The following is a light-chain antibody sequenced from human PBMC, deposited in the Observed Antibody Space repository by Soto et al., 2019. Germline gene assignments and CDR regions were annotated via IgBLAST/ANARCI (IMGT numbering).Light chain of an antibody. Sequence: QSVLTQPASVSGSPGQSITFSCTGTSTDVGGYNYVSWYQQHPGKAPKLMIYEVSNRPSGVSDRFSGSKSGNTASLTISGLQAEDEADYYCSSYTSSSTDVFGTGTKLTVL. CDR1: STDVGGYNY. CDR2: EVS. CDR3: SSYTSSSTDV. V-gene: IGLV2-14*01. J-gene: IGLJ1*01.